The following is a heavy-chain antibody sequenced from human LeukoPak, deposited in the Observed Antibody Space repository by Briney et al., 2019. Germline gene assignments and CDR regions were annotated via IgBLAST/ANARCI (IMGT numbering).Heavy chain of an antibody. CDR2: IYYSGST. Sequence: SETLSLTCAVYGGSFSGYYWSWIRQPPGKGLEWIGSIYYSGSTYYNPSLKSRVTISVDTSKNQFSLKLSSVTAADTAVYYCARGGQWLEVDYWGQGTLVTVSS. V-gene: IGHV4-34*01. CDR3: ARGGQWLEVDY. J-gene: IGHJ4*02. D-gene: IGHD6-19*01. CDR1: GGSFSGYY.